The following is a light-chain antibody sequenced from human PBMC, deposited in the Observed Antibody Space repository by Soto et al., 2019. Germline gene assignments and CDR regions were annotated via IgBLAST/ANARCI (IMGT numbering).Light chain of an antibody. CDR2: GAS. CDR3: QQSSNWPPEIT. V-gene: IGKV3-11*01. Sequence: EIVMTQSPTTLSVSPVERATLSCRASQSVTTNFAWYQQQSGQSPRLLLNGASSRATGIPDRFSGSGSGSDFILTISSLEPEDFAVYYCQQSSNWPPEITFGQGTRLEIK. J-gene: IGKJ5*01. CDR1: QSVTTN.